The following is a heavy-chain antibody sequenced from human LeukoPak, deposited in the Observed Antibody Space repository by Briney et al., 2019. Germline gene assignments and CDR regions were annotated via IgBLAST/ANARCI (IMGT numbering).Heavy chain of an antibody. Sequence: SETLSLTCTVSGGSISSYYWSWIRQPPGKGLEWIGYIYYSGSINYNPSLKSRVTISVDTSKNQFSLKLSSVTAADTAVYYCARVGDYGDAPTIDYWGQGTLVTVSS. CDR3: ARVGDYGDAPTIDY. V-gene: IGHV4-59*01. CDR2: IYYSGSI. J-gene: IGHJ4*02. CDR1: GGSISSYY. D-gene: IGHD4-17*01.